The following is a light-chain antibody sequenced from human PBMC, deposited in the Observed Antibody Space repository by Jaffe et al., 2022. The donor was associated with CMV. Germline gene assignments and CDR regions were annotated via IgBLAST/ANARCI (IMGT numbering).Light chain of an antibody. J-gene: IGKJ4*01. V-gene: IGKV1-33*01. CDR2: DAS. CDR3: QQYDNLPLT. Sequence: DIQMTQSPSSLSASVGDRVTITCQASHDISNYLNWYQQKPGKAPKLLIYDASSLKTGVPSRFSGSGSGTDFTFTISSLQPEDIATYYCQQYDNLPLTFGGGTKVEIK. CDR1: HDISNY.